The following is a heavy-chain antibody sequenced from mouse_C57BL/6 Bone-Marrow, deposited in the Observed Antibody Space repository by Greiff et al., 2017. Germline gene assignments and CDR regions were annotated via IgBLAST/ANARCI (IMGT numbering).Heavy chain of an antibody. CDR2: IYPRSGNT. CDR1: GYTFTSYG. CDR3: AREGLRHAWFAY. V-gene: IGHV1-81*01. J-gene: IGHJ3*01. Sequence: LVESGAELARPGASVKLSCKASGYTFTSYGISWVKQRTGQGLEWIGEIYPRSGNTYYNEKFKGKATLTADKSSSTAYMELRSLTSEDAAVYFCAREGLRHAWFAYWGRGTLVTVSA. D-gene: IGHD2-4*01.